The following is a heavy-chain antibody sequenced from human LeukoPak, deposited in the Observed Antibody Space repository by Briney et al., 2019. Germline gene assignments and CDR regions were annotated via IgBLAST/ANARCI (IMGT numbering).Heavy chain of an antibody. Sequence: GGSLRLSCAASGFSFSTYYVNWVRQAPGKGLEWVSCISSSSTYIYYADSVRGRFAISRDNAKNSLYLQMNSLRAEDTAVYYCARETHGSFDYWGQGNLVTVSS. CDR1: GFSFSTYY. V-gene: IGHV3-21*01. CDR2: ISSSSTYI. J-gene: IGHJ4*02. CDR3: ARETHGSFDY.